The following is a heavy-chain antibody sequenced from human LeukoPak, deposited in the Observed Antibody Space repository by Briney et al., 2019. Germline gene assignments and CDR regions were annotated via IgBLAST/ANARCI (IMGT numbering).Heavy chain of an antibody. V-gene: IGHV1-3*01. Sequence: ASVTVSCTGSGYTFTNYAVHWVRQAPGQRLEWLGWINPGNGDTKYSQKFQGRVTITRDTSASTAYMELSSLRSEDTAVYYCARSVGTRGLYYYYGMDVWGQGTTVTVSS. J-gene: IGHJ6*02. CDR2: INPGNGDT. CDR3: ARSVGTRGLYYYYGMDV. CDR1: GYTFTNYA. D-gene: IGHD4-23*01.